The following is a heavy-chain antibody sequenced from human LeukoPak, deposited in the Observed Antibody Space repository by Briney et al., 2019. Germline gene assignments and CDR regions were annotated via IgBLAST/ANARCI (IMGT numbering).Heavy chain of an antibody. CDR3: ARDGITGTTRLSN. V-gene: IGHV1-18*01. CDR2: ISGYNGKT. Sequence: GASVKVSCKTSGYTFTSFGITWVRQAPGQGLEWMGYISGYNGKTMYGQRFQGRVTMTKDTPTNTVYMELRSLRSDDTALYYCARDGITGTTRLSNWGQGTLIIVSS. CDR1: GYTFTSFG. D-gene: IGHD1-7*01. J-gene: IGHJ1*01.